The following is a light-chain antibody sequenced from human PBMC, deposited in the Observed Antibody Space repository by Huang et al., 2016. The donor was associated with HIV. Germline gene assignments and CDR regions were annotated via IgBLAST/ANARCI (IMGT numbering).Light chain of an antibody. CDR2: AAS. CDR3: QQLKTYPIT. Sequence: IQLTQSPSSLSASVGDRVTITCRASQGIGRYFVWYQQKPGKAPKLLIYAASTLQSGVPSRFSGSVSGTDFTLTISSLQPEDFATYYCQQLKTYPITFGPGTQVDIK. CDR1: QGIGRY. J-gene: IGKJ3*01. V-gene: IGKV1-9*01.